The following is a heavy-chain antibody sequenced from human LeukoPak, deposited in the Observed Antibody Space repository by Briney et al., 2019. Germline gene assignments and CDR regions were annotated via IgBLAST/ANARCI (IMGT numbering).Heavy chain of an antibody. CDR3: AKVLSSGWFIDYFDY. V-gene: IGHV3-23*01. D-gene: IGHD6-19*01. Sequence: PGVSLRLSCAASGFTFSSYAMSWVRQARGKGLEWVSAISGSGGSTYYADSVKGRFTISRDNSKNTLYLQMNSLRAEDTAVYYCAKVLSSGWFIDYFDYWGQGTLVTVSS. CDR1: GFTFSSYA. J-gene: IGHJ4*02. CDR2: ISGSGGST.